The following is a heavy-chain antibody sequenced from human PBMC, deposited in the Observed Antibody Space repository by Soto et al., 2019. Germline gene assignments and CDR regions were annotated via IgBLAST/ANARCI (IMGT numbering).Heavy chain of an antibody. CDR3: ARAPGEWFGESAEI. V-gene: IGHV1-69*04. J-gene: IGHJ4*02. CDR2: IIPILGIA. Sequence: SVKVSCKASGYTFTSYGISWVRQAPGQGLEWMGRIIPILGIANYAQKFQGRVTITADKSTSTAYMELSSLRSEDTAVYYCARAPGEWFGESAEIWGQGTLVTVSS. CDR1: GYTFTSYG. D-gene: IGHD3-10*01.